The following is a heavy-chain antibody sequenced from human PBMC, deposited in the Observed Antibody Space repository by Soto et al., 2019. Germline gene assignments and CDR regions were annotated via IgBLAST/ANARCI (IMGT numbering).Heavy chain of an antibody. CDR2: IYYSGST. CDR3: ARFTLTTVTTVGWYFDL. V-gene: IGHV4-30-4*01. Sequence: QVQLQESGPGLVKPSQTLSLTCTVSGGSISSGDYYWSWIRQPPGKGLEWIGYIYYSGSTYYNPSLKSRVTISVDTSKNQFSLKLSSVTAADTAVYYCARFTLTTVTTVGWYFDLWGRGTLVTVSS. CDR1: GGSISSGDYY. D-gene: IGHD4-17*01. J-gene: IGHJ2*01.